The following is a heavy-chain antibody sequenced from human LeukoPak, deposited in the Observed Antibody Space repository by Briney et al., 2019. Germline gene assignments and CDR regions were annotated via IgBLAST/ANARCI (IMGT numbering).Heavy chain of an antibody. J-gene: IGHJ4*02. V-gene: IGHV3-21*01. CDR1: GSTFSSYS. D-gene: IGHD3-22*01. CDR2: ISSSSSYI. CDR3: ARDGNLRYDSSGYYWVY. Sequence: GGSLRLSCAASGSTFSSYSMNWVRQAPGKGLEWVSSISSSSSYIYYADSVKGRFTISRDNAKNSLYLQMNSLRAEDTAVYYCARDGNLRYDSSGYYWVYWGQGTLVTVSS.